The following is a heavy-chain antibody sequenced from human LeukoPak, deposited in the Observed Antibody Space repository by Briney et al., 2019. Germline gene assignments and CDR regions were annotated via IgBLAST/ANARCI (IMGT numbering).Heavy chain of an antibody. Sequence: GGSLRLSCAASGFTVSNNYMSWVRQAPGKGLEWVSVIYKGGSTYYADSVKGRFTISRDNSKNTLYLQMNSLRAEDTAVYYCARNYGVNWFDPWGQGTLVTVSS. CDR1: GFTVSNNY. V-gene: IGHV3-66*01. D-gene: IGHD4-17*01. CDR3: ARNYGVNWFDP. CDR2: IYKGGST. J-gene: IGHJ5*02.